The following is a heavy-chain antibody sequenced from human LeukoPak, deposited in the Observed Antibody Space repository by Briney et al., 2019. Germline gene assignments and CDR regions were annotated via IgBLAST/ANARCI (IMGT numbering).Heavy chain of an antibody. CDR2: IKQDGSEK. Sequence: GGSLRLSCAASGFTVSSYWMSWVRQAPGKGLEWVANIKQDGSEKYYVDSVKGRFTISRDNAKNSLYLQMNSLRAEDTAVYYCARDYSDYGDSDYWGQGTLVTVSS. D-gene: IGHD4-17*01. V-gene: IGHV3-7*03. CDR3: ARDYSDYGDSDY. J-gene: IGHJ4*02. CDR1: GFTVSSYW.